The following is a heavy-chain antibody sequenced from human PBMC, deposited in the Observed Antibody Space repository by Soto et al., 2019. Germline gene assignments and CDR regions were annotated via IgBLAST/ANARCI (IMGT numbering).Heavy chain of an antibody. V-gene: IGHV4-31*03. CDR1: GGSITTGGYY. J-gene: IGHJ4*02. D-gene: IGHD2-15*01. CDR3: ARTKCSGGSCYSWSLDY. CDR2: RYYSEST. Sequence: SETLSLTCTVSGGSITTGGYYWSWIRQLPGKGLEWIGHRYYSESTYYNPSLKSRVSVSLDTSKNQFSLKLSFVTAADTAMYYCARTKCSGGSCYSWSLDYWGQGTPVTVSS.